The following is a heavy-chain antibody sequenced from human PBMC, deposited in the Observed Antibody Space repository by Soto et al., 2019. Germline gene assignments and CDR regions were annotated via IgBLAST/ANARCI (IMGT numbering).Heavy chain of an antibody. D-gene: IGHD6-6*01. Sequence: GGSLRLSCAASGFTFSSYWMSWVRQAPGKGLEWVANIKQDGSEKYYVDSVKGRFTISRDNAKNSLYLQMNSLRAEDTAVYYCARISIAARSVWFDPWGQGTLVTVSS. CDR3: ARISIAARSVWFDP. V-gene: IGHV3-7*01. CDR2: IKQDGSEK. CDR1: GFTFSSYW. J-gene: IGHJ5*02.